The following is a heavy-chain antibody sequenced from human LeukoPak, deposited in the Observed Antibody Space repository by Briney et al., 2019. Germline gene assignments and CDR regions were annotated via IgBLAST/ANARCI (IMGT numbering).Heavy chain of an antibody. CDR1: GFTFSDYY. CDR2: ISSSGSTI. J-gene: IGHJ4*02. Sequence: PGGSLRLSCAASGFTFSDYYMSWIRQAPGKGLEWVSYISSSGSTIYYADSVKGRFTISRDNAKNSLYLQMNSLRAEDTAVYYCARDSLLYYYDSSGGLDYWGREPWSPSPQ. D-gene: IGHD3-22*01. V-gene: IGHV3-11*01. CDR3: ARDSLLYYYDSSGGLDY.